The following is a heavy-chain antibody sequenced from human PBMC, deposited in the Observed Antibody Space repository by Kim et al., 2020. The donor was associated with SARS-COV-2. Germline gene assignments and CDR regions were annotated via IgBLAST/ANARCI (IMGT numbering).Heavy chain of an antibody. V-gene: IGHV3-15*01. CDR2: IKSKTDGGTK. D-gene: IGHD3-22*01. CDR3: SIDRYYDSSGPSGY. CDR1: GFTFSNAW. Sequence: GGSLRLSCAASGFTFSNAWMSWVRQAPVKGHEWVGRIKSKTDGGTKDYAAPVKGRFTISRDDSKNTLYLQMNSLKTEDTAVYYCSIDRYYDSSGPSGYWGKRTLVNVSS. J-gene: IGHJ4*02.